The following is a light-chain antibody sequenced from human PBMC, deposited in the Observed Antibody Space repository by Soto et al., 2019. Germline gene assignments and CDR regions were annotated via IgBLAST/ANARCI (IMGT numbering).Light chain of an antibody. V-gene: IGKV3D-15*01. Sequence: EIVMTQSPATLSVSPGERATLSCRASQSVDVDLAWYRQKPGQAPRLLIYDSSTRATGIPDRFSGSGSGTDFTLTISRLEPEDFAVYYCQHYYTSYTTFGQGTKVDIK. CDR1: QSVDVD. CDR2: DSS. CDR3: QHYYTSYTT. J-gene: IGKJ1*01.